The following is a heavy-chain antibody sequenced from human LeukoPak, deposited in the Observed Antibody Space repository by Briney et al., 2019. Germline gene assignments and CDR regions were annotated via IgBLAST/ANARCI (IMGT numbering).Heavy chain of an antibody. Sequence: ASVRVSFKASGYTFTSYYMHWVRQAPGQGGEWMGLINPSGGSTSYTQKFQGRVTITSDTSTSTVYMELSSPRSEDTAVYYCARVEAWGYSRGVDYWGQGTLVTVSS. CDR3: ARVEAWGYSRGVDY. V-gene: IGHV1-46*01. D-gene: IGHD6-13*01. CDR2: INPSGGST. CDR1: GYTFTSYY. J-gene: IGHJ4*02.